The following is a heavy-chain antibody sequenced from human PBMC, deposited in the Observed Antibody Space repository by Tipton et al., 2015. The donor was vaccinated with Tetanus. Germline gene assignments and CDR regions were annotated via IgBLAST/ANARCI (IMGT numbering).Heavy chain of an antibody. V-gene: IGHV1-2*02. D-gene: IGHD3-22*01. J-gene: IGHJ6*02. CDR3: ARDRGDYIYYGMDV. CDR1: GYTFTGYY. CDR2: IDPNSGGT. Sequence: QLMQSGAEMKKPGASVKVSCKASGYTFTGYYIYWVRQAPGQGLEWMGWIDPNSGGTVYAQKFQGRVTMTRDTSISTAYMELRSLRFDDTAVYYCARDRGDYIYYGMDVWGPGTTVTVS.